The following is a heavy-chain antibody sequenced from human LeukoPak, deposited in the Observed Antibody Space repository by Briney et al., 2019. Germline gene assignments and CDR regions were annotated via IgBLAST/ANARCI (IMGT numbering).Heavy chain of an antibody. D-gene: IGHD3-22*01. CDR3: ARSRQHQYDSSGHYEIFNWYFDL. Sequence: GGSLRLSCAASGFTFSSYSMNWVRQAPGKGLEWVSSINSNSRYKYYADSVKGRFTISRDNAKNSLYLQMNSLRAEDTSVYYCARSRQHQYDSSGHYEIFNWYFDLWGRGTLVTVSS. V-gene: IGHV3-21*01. J-gene: IGHJ2*01. CDR2: INSNSRYK. CDR1: GFTFSSYS.